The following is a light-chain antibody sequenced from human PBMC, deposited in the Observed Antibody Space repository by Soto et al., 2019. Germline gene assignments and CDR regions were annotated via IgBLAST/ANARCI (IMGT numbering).Light chain of an antibody. CDR2: RNS. Sequence: QSVLTQPPSASGTPGQRVTISCSGSSSNIGSNYVYWYQQLPGTVPQLLIYRNSERPSGVPDRFSGSQTGTSASLAISGLRSEGEADYYCAAWDVSLSGVVLGGGTELTLL. V-gene: IGLV1-47*01. CDR1: SSNIGSNY. CDR3: AAWDVSLSGVV. J-gene: IGLJ2*01.